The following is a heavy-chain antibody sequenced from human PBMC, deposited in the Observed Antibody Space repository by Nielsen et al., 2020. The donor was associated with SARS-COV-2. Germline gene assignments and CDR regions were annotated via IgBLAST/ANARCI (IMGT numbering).Heavy chain of an antibody. J-gene: IGHJ4*02. V-gene: IGHV3-53*01. Sequence: WIRQPPGKGLEWVSVIYSGGSTYYADSVKGRFTISRHNSKNTLYLQMNSLRAEDTAVYYCAKDPYYGSGSYAELYYFDYWGQGTLVTVSS. CDR2: IYSGGST. CDR3: AKDPYYGSGSYAELYYFDY. D-gene: IGHD3-10*01.